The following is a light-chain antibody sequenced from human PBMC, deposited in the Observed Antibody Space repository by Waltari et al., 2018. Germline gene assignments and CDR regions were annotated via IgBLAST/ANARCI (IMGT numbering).Light chain of an antibody. Sequence: DIVMTQSPATLSVSPGERATLSCRASQSVGINLAWYQHKPGQVPRLFIYVASTRATGSPARFSGSCSGTEFTLPISSLQSEDFAVYYCHQYNNWPRTFGQGTKVEIK. CDR2: VAS. CDR1: QSVGIN. V-gene: IGKV3-15*01. CDR3: HQYNNWPRT. J-gene: IGKJ1*01.